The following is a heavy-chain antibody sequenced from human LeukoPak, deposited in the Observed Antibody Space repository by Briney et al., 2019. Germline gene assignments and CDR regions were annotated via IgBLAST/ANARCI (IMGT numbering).Heavy chain of an antibody. CDR3: ARISPYGDSTIDY. CDR2: ISAYNGTT. Sequence: ASVKVSCKASGYTFTGYYMHWVRQAPGQGLEWMGWISAYNGTTNYAQKLQGRVTMTTDTSTSTAYMELRSLRSDDTAVYYCARISPYGDSTIDYWGQGTLVTVSS. D-gene: IGHD4-17*01. V-gene: IGHV1-18*04. J-gene: IGHJ4*02. CDR1: GYTFTGYY.